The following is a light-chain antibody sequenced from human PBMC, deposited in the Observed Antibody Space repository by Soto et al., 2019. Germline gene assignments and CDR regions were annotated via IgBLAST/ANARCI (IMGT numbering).Light chain of an antibody. V-gene: IGKV2D-29*01. CDR3: IQSLQFPRT. Sequence: VMTQTPLSLSVTPGQPASISCKSSQSLLVSDGKTYLSWYLQKPGHPPQLLIFEVSNHFSGVSDRFSGSGSGTDFTLKISRVEAEDVGAYYCIQSLQFPRTFGVGTKVDIK. CDR1: QSLLVSDGKTY. CDR2: EVS. J-gene: IGKJ4*01.